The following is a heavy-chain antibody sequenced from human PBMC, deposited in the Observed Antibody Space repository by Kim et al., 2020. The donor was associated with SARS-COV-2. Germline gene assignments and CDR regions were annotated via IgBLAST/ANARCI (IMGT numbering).Heavy chain of an antibody. Sequence: SVKVSCKASGGTFSSYAISWVRQAPGQGLEWMGRIIPILGIANYAQKFQGRVTITADKSTSTAYMELSSLRSEDTAVYYCAREDIGGMVRGAQYYFDYWGQGTLVTVSS. CDR2: IIPILGIA. D-gene: IGHD3-10*01. V-gene: IGHV1-69*04. CDR3: AREDIGGMVRGAQYYFDY. J-gene: IGHJ4*02. CDR1: GGTFSSYA.